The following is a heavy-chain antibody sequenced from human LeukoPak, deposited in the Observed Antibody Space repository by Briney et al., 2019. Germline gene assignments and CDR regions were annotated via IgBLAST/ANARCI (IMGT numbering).Heavy chain of an antibody. D-gene: IGHD3-10*01. CDR2: IYYSGAN. J-gene: IGHJ4*02. CDR3: VRVRGQWVVRGFLYY. Sequence: SETLSLTCTVSGGSMSSSSYYWGWIRQSPGKGLEWIGSIYYSGANHYNPSLKSRVTMSVDTSKNQFSVKLTSVTATDTAVHYGVRVRGQWVVRGFLYYWGQGTQVTVSS. V-gene: IGHV4-39*02. CDR1: GGSMSSSSYY.